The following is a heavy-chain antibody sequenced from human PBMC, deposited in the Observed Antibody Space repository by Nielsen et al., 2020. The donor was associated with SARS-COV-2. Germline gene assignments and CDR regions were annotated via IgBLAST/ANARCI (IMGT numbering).Heavy chain of an antibody. CDR1: GFTFADSW. D-gene: IGHD5-18*01. CDR2: INREGYTR. J-gene: IGHJ4*02. CDR3: IRAGTYNYGLAY. Sequence: GESLKISCAASGFTFADSWMHWVRQAPGKGLEWTSRINREGYTRDYADSVKGRFTISRDNAANTLSLQMRSLRAEDTAVYFCIRAGTYNYGLAYWGQGVLVKVSS. V-gene: IGHV3-74*01.